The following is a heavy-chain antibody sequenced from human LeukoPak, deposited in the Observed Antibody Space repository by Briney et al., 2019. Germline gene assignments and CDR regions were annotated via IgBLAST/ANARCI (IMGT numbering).Heavy chain of an antibody. CDR2: IYYSGST. CDR3: ARDHNGLFDY. V-gene: IGHV4-31*03. D-gene: IGHD1-14*01. Sequence: SETLSLTCTVSGGSINSGGYYWSWIRQHPGKGLEWIGYIYYSGSTYYNPSLKSRVTISVDTSKNQFSLKLSSVTAADTAVYYCARDHNGLFDYWGQGTLVTVSS. J-gene: IGHJ4*02. CDR1: GGSINSGGYY.